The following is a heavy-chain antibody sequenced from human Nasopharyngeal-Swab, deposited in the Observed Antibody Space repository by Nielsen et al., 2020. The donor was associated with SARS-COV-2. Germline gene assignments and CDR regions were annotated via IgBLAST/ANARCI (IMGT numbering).Heavy chain of an antibody. Sequence: GESLKISCAASGSTFSSYSMNWVRQAPGKGLEWVSYISSSSSTIYYADSVKGRFTISRDNAKNSLYLQMNSLRAEDTAVYYCARDPDYDFWSGYSKSFDYWGQGTLVTVSS. V-gene: IGHV3-48*04. D-gene: IGHD3-3*01. J-gene: IGHJ4*02. CDR2: ISSSSSTI. CDR3: ARDPDYDFWSGYSKSFDY. CDR1: GSTFSSYS.